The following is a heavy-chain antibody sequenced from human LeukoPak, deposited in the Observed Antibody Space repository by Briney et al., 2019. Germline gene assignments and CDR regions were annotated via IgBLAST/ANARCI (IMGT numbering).Heavy chain of an antibody. J-gene: IGHJ1*01. CDR3: ARGGEQWLVQYFQH. CDR2: IYYSGST. CDR1: GGSISSSSYY. V-gene: IGHV4-39*07. D-gene: IGHD6-19*01. Sequence: PSETLSLTCTVSGGSISSSSYYWGWIRQPPGKGLEWIGSIYYSGSTYYNPSLKSRVTISVDTSKNQFSLKLSSVTAADTAVYYCARGGEQWLVQYFQHWGQGTLVTVSS.